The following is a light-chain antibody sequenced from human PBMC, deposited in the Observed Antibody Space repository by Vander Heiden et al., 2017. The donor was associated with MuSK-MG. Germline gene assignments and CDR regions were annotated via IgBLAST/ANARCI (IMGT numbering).Light chain of an antibody. CDR2: EVS. J-gene: IGLJ3*02. Sequence: QSALTQPASASGSPGQSITISCTGTSSDVGGYNYVSWYQQHPGKAPKLMIYEVSKRPSGVSNRFSGSKSGNTASLTISGLQAEDEADYYCSSYTSSSTPWVFGGGTKLTVL. CDR1: SSDVGGYNY. CDR3: SSYTSSSTPWV. V-gene: IGLV2-14*01.